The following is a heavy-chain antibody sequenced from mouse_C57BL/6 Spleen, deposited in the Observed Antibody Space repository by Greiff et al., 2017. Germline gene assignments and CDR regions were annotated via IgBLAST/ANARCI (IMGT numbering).Heavy chain of an antibody. V-gene: IGHV5-9*01. CDR1: GFTFSSYT. CDR2: ISGGGGNT. J-gene: IGHJ3*01. Sequence: EVQGVESGGGLVKPGGSLKLSCAASGFTFSSYTMSWVRQTPEKRLEWVATISGGGGNTYYPDSVKGRFTISRDNAKNTLYLQMSSLRSEDTALYYCARDPRRGFAYWGQGTLVTVSA. CDR3: ARDPRRGFAY.